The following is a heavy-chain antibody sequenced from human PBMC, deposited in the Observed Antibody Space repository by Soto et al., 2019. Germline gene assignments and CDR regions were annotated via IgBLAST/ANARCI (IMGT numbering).Heavy chain of an antibody. J-gene: IGHJ3*02. CDR2: INPSGGST. D-gene: IGHD2-15*01. Sequence: ASVKVSCKASGYTFTSYYMHWVRQAPGQGLEWMGIINPSGGSTSYAQKFQGRVTMTRDTSTSTVYMELSSLGSEDTAVYYCAREVVVVVAATPDAFDIWGQGTMVTVSS. CDR3: AREVVVVVAATPDAFDI. V-gene: IGHV1-46*01. CDR1: GYTFTSYY.